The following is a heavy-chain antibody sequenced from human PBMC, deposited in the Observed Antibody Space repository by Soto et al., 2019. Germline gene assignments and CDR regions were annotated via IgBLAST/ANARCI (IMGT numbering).Heavy chain of an antibody. J-gene: IGHJ4*02. V-gene: IGHV3-30-3*02. CDR3: AKCGIFGVVPILDY. CDR2: ISYDGSNK. Sequence: GGSLRLSCAASGFTFSSYAMHWVRQAPGKGLEWVAVISYDGSNKYYADSVKGRFTISRDNSKNTLYLQMNSLRAEDTAVYYCAKCGIFGVVPILDYWGQGTLVTVSS. CDR1: GFTFSSYA. D-gene: IGHD3-3*01.